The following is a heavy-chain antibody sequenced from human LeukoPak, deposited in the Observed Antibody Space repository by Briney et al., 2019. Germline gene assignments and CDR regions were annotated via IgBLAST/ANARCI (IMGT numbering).Heavy chain of an antibody. CDR2: ISGSGGST. J-gene: IGHJ4*02. V-gene: IGHV3-23*01. D-gene: IGHD3-22*01. Sequence: GGTLRLSCAASGFTFSRNGMTWVRQAPGKGLEWVSAISGSGGSTYYADSVKGRFTISRDNAKNSLYLQMNSLRAEDTAVYYCARDEYYDSSGYYSFDYWGQGTLVTVSS. CDR1: GFTFSRNG. CDR3: ARDEYYDSSGYYSFDY.